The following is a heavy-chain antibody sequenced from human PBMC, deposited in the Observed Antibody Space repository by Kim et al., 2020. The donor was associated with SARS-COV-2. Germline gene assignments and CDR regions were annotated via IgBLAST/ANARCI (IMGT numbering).Heavy chain of an antibody. CDR3: ARELLVPAAIVIDY. Sequence: SETLSLTCTVSGGSISSYYWSWIRQPAGKGLEWIGRIYTSGSTNYNPSLKSRVTMSVDTSKNQFSLKLSSVTAADTAVYYCARELLVPAAIVIDYWGQGTLVTVSS. V-gene: IGHV4-4*07. CDR1: GGSISSYY. D-gene: IGHD2-2*02. J-gene: IGHJ4*02. CDR2: IYTSGST.